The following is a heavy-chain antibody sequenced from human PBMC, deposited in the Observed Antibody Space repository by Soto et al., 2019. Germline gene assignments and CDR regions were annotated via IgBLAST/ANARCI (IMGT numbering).Heavy chain of an antibody. CDR1: GYTFTSYG. CDR2: ISAYNGNT. Sequence: ASVKVSCKASGYTFTSYGISLVRQAPGQGLEWMGWISAYNGNTNYAQKLQGRVTMTTDTSTSTAYMELRSLRSDDTAVYYCARGSPTYYDILTGYYIDFDYWGQGTLVTVSS. CDR3: ARGSPTYYDILTGYYIDFDY. V-gene: IGHV1-18*01. D-gene: IGHD3-9*01. J-gene: IGHJ4*02.